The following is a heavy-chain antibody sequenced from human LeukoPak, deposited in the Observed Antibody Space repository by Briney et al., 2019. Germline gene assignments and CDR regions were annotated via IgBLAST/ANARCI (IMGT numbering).Heavy chain of an antibody. V-gene: IGHV3-30*18. CDR1: GFTFSSYG. D-gene: IGHD6-13*01. CDR3: AKGRDSRDFDY. J-gene: IGHJ4*02. Sequence: GGSLRLSCAASGFTFSSYGMHWVRRAPGKGLEWVAVISYDGSNKYYADSVKGRFTISRDNSKNTLYLQMNSLRAEDTAVYYCAKGRDSRDFDYWGQGTLVTVSS. CDR2: ISYDGSNK.